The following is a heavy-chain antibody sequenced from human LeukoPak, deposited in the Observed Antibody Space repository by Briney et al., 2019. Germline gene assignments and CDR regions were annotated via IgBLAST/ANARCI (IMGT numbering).Heavy chain of an antibody. Sequence: ASVKVSCKASGGTFSSYAISWVRQAPGQGLEWMGIINPSGGSTSYAQKFQGRVTMTRDTSTSTVYMELSSLRSEDTAVYYCARDRPDYGDYVQVGYWGQGTLVTVSS. J-gene: IGHJ4*02. D-gene: IGHD4-17*01. CDR2: INPSGGST. CDR1: GGTFSSYA. V-gene: IGHV1-46*01. CDR3: ARDRPDYGDYVQVGY.